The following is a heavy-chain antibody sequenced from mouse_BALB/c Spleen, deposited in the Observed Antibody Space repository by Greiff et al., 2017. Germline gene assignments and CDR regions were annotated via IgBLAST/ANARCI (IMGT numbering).Heavy chain of an antibody. CDR2: IWRGGST. CDR1: GFSLTSYG. CDR3: AKNGFDYDAYYYAVDY. V-gene: IGHV2-5-1*01. D-gene: IGHD2-4*01. J-gene: IGHJ4*01. Sequence: QVHVKQSGPSLVQPSQSLSITCTVSGFSLTSYGVHWVRQSPGKGLEWLGVIWRGGSTDYNAAFMSRLSITKDNSKSQVFFKMNSMQADDTAIYYCAKNGFDYDAYYYAVDYWGQGTSVTVSS.